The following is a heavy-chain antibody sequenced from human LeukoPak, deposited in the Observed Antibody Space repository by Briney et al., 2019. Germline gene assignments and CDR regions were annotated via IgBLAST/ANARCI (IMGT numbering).Heavy chain of an antibody. CDR3: ARQTAKNVDTARFDS. CDR2: IYYSGTT. D-gene: IGHD5-18*01. V-gene: IGHV4-59*08. Sequence: SEALSLTCAISGGSINNYYWSWIRQPPGKGLEWIGYIYYSGTTNYSPSLNSRVNISLDTAKNQFSLRLSSVTAADTAVYYCARQTAKNVDTARFDSWGQGTLVTVSS. CDR1: GGSINNYY. J-gene: IGHJ4*02.